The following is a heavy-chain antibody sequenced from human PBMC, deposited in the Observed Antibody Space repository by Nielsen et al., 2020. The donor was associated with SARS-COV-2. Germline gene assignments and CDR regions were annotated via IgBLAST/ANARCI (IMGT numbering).Heavy chain of an antibody. J-gene: IGHJ6*02. V-gene: IGHV3-20*04. CDR2: INWNGGST. CDR1: GFTFDDYA. Sequence: GGSLRLSCAASGFTFDDYAMRWVRQAPGKGLEWVSGINWNGGSTGYADSVKGRFTISRDNAKNSLYLQMNSLRAEDTAVYYCARELIANYGMDVWGQGTTVTVSS. CDR3: ARELIANYGMDV. D-gene: IGHD3-16*01.